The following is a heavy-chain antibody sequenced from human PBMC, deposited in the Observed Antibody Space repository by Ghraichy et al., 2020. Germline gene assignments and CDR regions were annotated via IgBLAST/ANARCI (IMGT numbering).Heavy chain of an antibody. CDR2: IKQDGSEK. CDR3: ARVGYYDRSGFPGPRFDY. CDR1: GFTFNSYW. Sequence: GGSLRLSCAASGFTFNSYWMSWVRQAPGKGLEWVANIKQDGSEKYYVDSVKGRFTISRDNAKNSLYLQMNSLRAEDTAVYYCARVGYYDRSGFPGPRFDYWGQGTLVTVSS. J-gene: IGHJ4*02. V-gene: IGHV3-7*01. D-gene: IGHD3-22*01.